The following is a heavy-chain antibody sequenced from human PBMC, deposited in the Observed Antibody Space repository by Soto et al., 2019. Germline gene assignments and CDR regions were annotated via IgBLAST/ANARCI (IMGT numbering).Heavy chain of an antibody. V-gene: IGHV3-23*01. D-gene: IGHD1-26*01. CDR1: GFTFSSYA. CDR3: AKYSRHFDY. J-gene: IGHJ4*02. Sequence: GSLRLSCVDSGFTFSSYAMSWVRQAPGKGLEWVSAISTSGGNTYYADSVKGRFTMSRDTSKSTLYLQMNNLGAEDTAVYYCAKYSRHFDYWGQGTPVTVSS. CDR2: ISTSGGNT.